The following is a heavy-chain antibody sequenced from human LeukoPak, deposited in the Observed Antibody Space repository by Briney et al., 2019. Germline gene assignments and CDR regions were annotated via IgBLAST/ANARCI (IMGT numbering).Heavy chain of an antibody. CDR3: ARDYPSPYFYGSGSYPPIYFDY. J-gene: IGHJ4*02. V-gene: IGHV4-4*02. D-gene: IGHD3-10*01. Sequence: PSGTLSLTCAVSGGSITSDNTWWTWVRQPPGKGLEWIGDIYHSGSTNYNPSLKSRVTISVDTSKNQFSLKLTSVTAADTAVYYCARDYPSPYFYGSGSYPPIYFDYWGQGTLVPVSS. CDR2: IYHSGST. CDR1: GGSITSDNTW.